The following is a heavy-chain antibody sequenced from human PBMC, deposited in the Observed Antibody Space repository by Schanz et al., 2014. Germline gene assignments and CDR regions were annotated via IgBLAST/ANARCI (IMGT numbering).Heavy chain of an antibody. V-gene: IGHV3-23*01. CDR3: AKKLFPGGTQTFGN. CDR2: INTGVNT. D-gene: IGHD2-8*02. J-gene: IGHJ4*02. Sequence: EVQLLESGGGLVQPGGSLRLSCAASGFTFGDYAMTWVRQAPGKGLEWVSAINTGVNTYYADSVRGRFTISRDNSKSTLYVEMNSLRVEDTAVYYCAKKLFPGGTQTFGNWGRGTLVTVS. CDR1: GFTFGDYA.